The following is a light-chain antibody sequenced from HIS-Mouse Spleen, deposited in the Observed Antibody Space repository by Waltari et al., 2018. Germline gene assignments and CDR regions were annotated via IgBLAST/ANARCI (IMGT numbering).Light chain of an antibody. CDR3: QQYNSYYT. CDR1: QSISSW. V-gene: IGKV1-5*03. Sequence: DIQMTQSPSTLSSSVGDRVTITCRASQSISSWLSWYQQKPGKAPKLQIYKASSLESGVTSRFSDSGSGTEFTLTISSLQPDAFATYYCQQYNSYYTFGQGTKLEIK. J-gene: IGKJ2*01. CDR2: KAS.